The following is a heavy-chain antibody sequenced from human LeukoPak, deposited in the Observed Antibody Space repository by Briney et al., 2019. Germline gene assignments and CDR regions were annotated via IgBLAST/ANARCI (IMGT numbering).Heavy chain of an antibody. D-gene: IGHD3-3*01. V-gene: IGHV4-61*02. Sequence: SETLSLTCTVSGGSISSGSYYWSWIRQPAGKGLEWIGRIYTSGSTNYNPSLKSRVTISVGTSKNQFSLKLSSVTAADTAVYYCARMAFWSALSIPLYYMDVWGKGTTVTVSS. CDR2: IYTSGST. J-gene: IGHJ6*03. CDR1: GGSISSGSYY. CDR3: ARMAFWSALSIPLYYMDV.